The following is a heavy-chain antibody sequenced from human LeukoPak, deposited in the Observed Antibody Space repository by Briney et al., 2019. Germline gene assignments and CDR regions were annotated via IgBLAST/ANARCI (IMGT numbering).Heavy chain of an antibody. D-gene: IGHD2-15*01. CDR2: MSASNGNT. CDR1: GYTFTSFG. CDR3: SRGGSGGVCDY. Sequence: SLRVSCKASGYTFTSFGISWVRQAPGHGLGWMRWMSASNGNTNYANTFQARVTIPTAKSTTITYIQLSRLISDDTAVLYFSRGGSGGVCDYWGQGTLVTVSS. J-gene: IGHJ4*02. V-gene: IGHV1-18*01.